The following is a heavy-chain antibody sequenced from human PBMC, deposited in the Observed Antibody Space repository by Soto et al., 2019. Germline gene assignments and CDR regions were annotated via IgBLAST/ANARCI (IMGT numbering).Heavy chain of an antibody. CDR3: AKSIVVGNYYYYGMDV. CDR2: ISGSGGST. J-gene: IGHJ6*02. D-gene: IGHD2-15*01. CDR1: VFTFSSYA. Sequence: WWSLRLSCAASVFTFSSYAMSWCRQAPGKGLEWVSAISGSGGSTYYADSVKGRFTISRDNSKNTLYLQMNSLRAEDTAVYYCAKSIVVGNYYYYGMDVWGQGTTVTVSS. V-gene: IGHV3-23*01.